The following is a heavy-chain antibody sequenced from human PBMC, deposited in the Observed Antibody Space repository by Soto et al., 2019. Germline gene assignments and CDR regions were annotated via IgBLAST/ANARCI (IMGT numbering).Heavy chain of an antibody. CDR1: GFTFSTYD. V-gene: IGHV3-23*01. D-gene: IGHD4-17*01. CDR2: ISGSGGGS. Sequence: EVQLLESGGGSVQPGGSLRVSCTASGFTFSTYDMSWVRQAPGKGLEWVSVISGSGGGSYYADSVKGRFSISRDNSKNTLYLQMDSLTAEDTAIYYCARHAHLTTVTANVPYYYGLDVWGQGTTVTVSS. J-gene: IGHJ6*02. CDR3: ARHAHLTTVTANVPYYYGLDV.